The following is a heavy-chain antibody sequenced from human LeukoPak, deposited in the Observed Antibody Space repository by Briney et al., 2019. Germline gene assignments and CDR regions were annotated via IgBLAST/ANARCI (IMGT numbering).Heavy chain of an antibody. Sequence: SVKVSCKASGGTFSSYAISWVRQAPGQGLEWMGGIIPIFGTANYAQKFQGRVTITADESTSTAYMELSSLRSEDTAVYYCARGTRKYCGGDLCYGTDVWGQGTTVTVSS. CDR2: IIPIFGTA. D-gene: IGHD2-21*01. J-gene: IGHJ6*02. V-gene: IGHV1-69*13. CDR1: GGTFSSYA. CDR3: ARGTRKYCGGDLCYGTDV.